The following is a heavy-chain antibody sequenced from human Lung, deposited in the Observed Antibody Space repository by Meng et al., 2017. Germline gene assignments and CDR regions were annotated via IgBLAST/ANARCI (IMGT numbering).Heavy chain of an antibody. CDR3: AREVPYTSGWYPQGH. Sequence: QVQLVQSGAEVKKPGASVRVSCKASGYSFTSYAMHWVRQAPGTRLEWMGWLSPVEGYTKKSPDLPGRGPITRDTSASTAYMELSSLRSEDTAVYYCAREVPYTSGWYPQGHWGQGTLVTVSS. D-gene: IGHD6-19*01. V-gene: IGHV1-3*01. CDR1: GYSFTSYA. CDR2: LSPVEGYT. J-gene: IGHJ4*02.